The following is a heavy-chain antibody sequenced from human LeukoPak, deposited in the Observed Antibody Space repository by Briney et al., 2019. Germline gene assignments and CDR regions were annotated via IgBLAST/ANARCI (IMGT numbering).Heavy chain of an antibody. Sequence: SETLSLTCTVSGGSISSGGYYWSWIRQHPGKGLEWIGYIYYSGSTYYNPSLKSRVTISVDTSKNQFSLKPSSVTAADTAVYYCARARWDYYGSGNYYYYGMDVWGQGTTVTVSS. CDR1: GGSISSGGYY. CDR2: IYYSGST. J-gene: IGHJ6*02. CDR3: ARARWDYYGSGNYYYYGMDV. D-gene: IGHD3-10*01. V-gene: IGHV4-31*03.